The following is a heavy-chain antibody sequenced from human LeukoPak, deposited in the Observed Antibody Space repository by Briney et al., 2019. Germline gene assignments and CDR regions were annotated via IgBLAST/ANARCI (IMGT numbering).Heavy chain of an antibody. D-gene: IGHD3-10*01. Sequence: GGSLRLSCAASGFTFSSYGMHWVRQAPGKGLEWVAVISYDGSNKYYADSVKGRFTISRDNSKNTLYLQMNSLRAEDTAAYYCAKDLTFGGSGIFDYWGQGTLVTVSS. CDR1: GFTFSSYG. V-gene: IGHV3-30*18. CDR3: AKDLTFGGSGIFDY. J-gene: IGHJ4*02. CDR2: ISYDGSNK.